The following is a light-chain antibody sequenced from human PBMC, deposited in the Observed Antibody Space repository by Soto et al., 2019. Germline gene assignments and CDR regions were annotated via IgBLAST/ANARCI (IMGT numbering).Light chain of an antibody. J-gene: IGLJ2*01. V-gene: IGLV2-14*01. CDR3: SSYTTSSTLV. CDR1: SGDVGGYNY. Sequence: QSVLTQPASVSGSPGQSITISCTGTSGDVGGYNYVSWYQQHPGKAPKLMIYDVSNRPSGVSNRFSGSKSGNTASLTISGLRAEDEADYYCSSYTTSSTLVFGGGTKVTVL. CDR2: DVS.